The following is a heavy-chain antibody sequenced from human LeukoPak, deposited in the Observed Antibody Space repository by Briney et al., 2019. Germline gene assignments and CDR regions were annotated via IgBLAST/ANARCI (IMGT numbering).Heavy chain of an antibody. V-gene: IGHV4-39*07. J-gene: IGHJ4*02. D-gene: IGHD6-19*01. CDR3: VRDFSVAGTHFDY. CDR1: GGSISSSSYY. Sequence: SETLSLTCTVSGGSISSSSYYWGWIRQPPGEGLEWIGSIYYSGSTYYNPSLKSRVTISVDTSKNQFSLKLSSVTAADTAVYYCVRDFSVAGTHFDYWGQGTLVTVSS. CDR2: IYYSGST.